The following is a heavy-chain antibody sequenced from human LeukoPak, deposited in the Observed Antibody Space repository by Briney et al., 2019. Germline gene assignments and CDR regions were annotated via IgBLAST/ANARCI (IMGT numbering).Heavy chain of an antibody. CDR3: ARHQARGATVTTLRVSGAFDI. CDR1: GGSISSSSYY. CDR2: IYYSGST. D-gene: IGHD4-17*01. Sequence: SETLSLTCTVSGGSISSSSYYWGWIRQPPGKGLEWIGSIYYSGSTNYNPSLKSRVTISVDTSKNQFSLKLSSVTAADTAVYYCARHQARGATVTTLRVSGAFDIWGQGTMVTVSS. J-gene: IGHJ3*02. V-gene: IGHV4-39*01.